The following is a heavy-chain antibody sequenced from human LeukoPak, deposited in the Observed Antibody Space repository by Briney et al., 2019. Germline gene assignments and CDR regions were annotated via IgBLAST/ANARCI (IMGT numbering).Heavy chain of an antibody. D-gene: IGHD1-26*01. V-gene: IGHV4-59*08. CDR1: GGSISDYY. J-gene: IGHJ3*02. CDR2: IYYSGST. Sequence: SETLSLTCTVSGGSISDYYWSWIRQPPGKGLEWIGYIYYSGSTNYNPSLKSRVTISVDTSKNQFSLKLSSVTAADTAVYYCARISGSYARGAFDIWGQGTMVTVSS. CDR3: ARISGSYARGAFDI.